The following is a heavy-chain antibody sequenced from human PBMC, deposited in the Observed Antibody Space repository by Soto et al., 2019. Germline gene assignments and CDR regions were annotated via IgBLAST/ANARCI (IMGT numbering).Heavy chain of an antibody. V-gene: IGHV3-30*03. D-gene: IGHD1-26*01. Sequence: QVQLVESGGGVVQPGRSLRLSCAASGFPFTSYGMHWVREGPDKGLEWVAIISYDGSDKYYADSVKGPFTIYRDNSKNSLYLQMNSLRPEDTALYYCFRSHYYFDYRGQGTLVIVSS. CDR3: FRSHYYFDY. J-gene: IGHJ4*02. CDR1: GFPFTSYG. CDR2: ISYDGSDK.